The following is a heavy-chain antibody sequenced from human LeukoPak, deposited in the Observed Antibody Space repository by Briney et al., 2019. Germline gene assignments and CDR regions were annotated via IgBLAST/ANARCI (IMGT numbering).Heavy chain of an antibody. J-gene: IGHJ4*02. CDR3: ARDRYGDYVFDY. Sequence: PGGSLRLSCAASGFTFSSFGMHWVRQAPGKGLEWVAVIWYDGSNKYYADSVKGRFAISRDNAKNTLYLQLISLTDEDTAVYYCARDRYGDYVFDYWGQGTLVTVSS. CDR1: GFTFSSFG. D-gene: IGHD4-17*01. CDR2: IWYDGSNK. V-gene: IGHV3-33*01.